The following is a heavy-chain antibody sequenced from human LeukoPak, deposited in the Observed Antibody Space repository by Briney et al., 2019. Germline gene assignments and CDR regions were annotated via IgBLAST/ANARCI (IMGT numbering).Heavy chain of an antibody. J-gene: IGHJ4*02. V-gene: IGHV3-7*01. CDR2: IKQDGSEK. Sequence: GGSLRLSCAASGFTFSSYWMSWVRQAPGKGLEWVANIKQDGSEKYYVDSVKGRFTISRDNAKNSLYLQMNSLRAEDTAVYYCARDGGYYYDSSGYLYWGQGTLVTVSS. D-gene: IGHD3-22*01. CDR1: GFTFSSYW. CDR3: ARDGGYYYDSSGYLY.